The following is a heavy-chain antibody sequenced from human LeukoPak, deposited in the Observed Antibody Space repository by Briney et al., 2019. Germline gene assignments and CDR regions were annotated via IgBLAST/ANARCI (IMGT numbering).Heavy chain of an antibody. CDR1: GFTFSSYS. CDR2: ISSSSSYI. CDR3: ARDRRQGYCSGGSCPDRFXXXXSGTPFDY. Sequence: GGSLRLSCAASGFTFSSYSMNWVRQAPGKGLEWVSSISSSSSYIYYADSVKGRFTISRDNAKNSLYLQMNSLRAEDTAVYYCARDRRQGYCSGGSCPDRFXXXXSGTPFDYWGQGTLVTV. D-gene: IGHD2-15*01. J-gene: IGHJ4*02. V-gene: IGHV3-21*01.